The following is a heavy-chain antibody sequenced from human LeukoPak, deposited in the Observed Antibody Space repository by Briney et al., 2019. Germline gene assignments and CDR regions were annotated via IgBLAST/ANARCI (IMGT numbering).Heavy chain of an antibody. V-gene: IGHV3-9*01. Sequence: GGSLRLSCAASGFTFDDYAMHWVGQAPGKGVEGVSGISGNSGSIDYADSVKGPFTISRDNAKNSLSLQMTSLRAAHTALSYCAKDSGYCSSTSCYAANPRTYYYYGMDVWGQGTTVTVSS. CDR2: ISGNSGSI. J-gene: IGHJ6*02. D-gene: IGHD2-2*01. CDR3: AKDSGYCSSTSCYAANPRTYYYYGMDV. CDR1: GFTFDDYA.